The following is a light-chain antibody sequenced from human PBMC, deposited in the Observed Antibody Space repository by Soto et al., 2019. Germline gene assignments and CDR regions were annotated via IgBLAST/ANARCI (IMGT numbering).Light chain of an antibody. Sequence: QSALTQPPSASGSPGQSVTISCTGTSSDVGANNYVSWYQQHPGKAPKLMFYEVTKRPSGVPDRFSGSKSGNTASLTVSGLQAEDEADYYCSSYAGANRVFGTGTKVTVL. J-gene: IGLJ1*01. CDR2: EVT. CDR3: SSYAGANRV. V-gene: IGLV2-8*01. CDR1: SSDVGANNY.